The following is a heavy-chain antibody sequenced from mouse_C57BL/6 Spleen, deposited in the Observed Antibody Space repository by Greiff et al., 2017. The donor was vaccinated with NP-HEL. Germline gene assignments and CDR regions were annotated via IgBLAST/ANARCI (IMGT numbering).Heavy chain of an antibody. CDR3: ARSSSNSWYFDV. D-gene: IGHD4-1*01. CDR1: GYSFTGYY. Sequence: VQLKESGPELVKPGASVKISCKASGYSFTGYYMNWVKQSPEKSLEWIGEINPSTGGTTYNQKFKAKATLTVDKSSSTAYMQLKSLTSEDSAVYYCARSSSNSWYFDVWGTGTTVTVSS. CDR2: INPSTGGT. J-gene: IGHJ1*03. V-gene: IGHV1-42*01.